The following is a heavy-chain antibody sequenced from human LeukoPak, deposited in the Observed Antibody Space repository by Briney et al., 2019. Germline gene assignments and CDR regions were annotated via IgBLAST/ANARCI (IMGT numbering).Heavy chain of an antibody. CDR2: ISGSGGST. J-gene: IGHJ3*02. D-gene: IGHD6-13*01. Sequence: GGSLRLSCAASGFTFSSYGMSWVRQAPGKGLEWVSAISGSGGSTYYADSVKGRFTISRDNSKNTLYLQMNSLRAEDTAVYYCARRSSWYHAFDIWGQGTMVTVSS. V-gene: IGHV3-23*01. CDR1: GFTFSSYG. CDR3: ARRSSWYHAFDI.